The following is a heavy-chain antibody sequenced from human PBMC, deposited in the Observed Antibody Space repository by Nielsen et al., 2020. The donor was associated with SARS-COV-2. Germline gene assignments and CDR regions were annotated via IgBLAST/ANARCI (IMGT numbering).Heavy chain of an antibody. J-gene: IGHJ6*02. D-gene: IGHD3-10*01. CDR3: AKGPLSGIYGMDV. V-gene: IGHV3-30*18. CDR2: ISYDGSNK. Sequence: GGSLRLSCAASGFTFSSYGMHWVRQAPGKGLEWVAVISYDGSNKYYADSVKGRFTISRDNSKNTLYLQMNSLRAEDTAVYYCAKGPLSGIYGMDVWGQGTTVTVSS. CDR1: GFTFSSYG.